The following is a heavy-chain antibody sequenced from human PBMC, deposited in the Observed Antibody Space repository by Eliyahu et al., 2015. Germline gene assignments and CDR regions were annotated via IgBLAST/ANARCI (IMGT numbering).Heavy chain of an antibody. CDR3: TTDPRH. Sequence: QLVESGGGFVEPGGSLRLSCAASGSGFKDVWMSWVRQAPGKGLGWIGRVKSKIDGGIIDYAAPVKGRFDISRDDSKNTLYLQMNGLKTEDTAIYYCTTDPRHWGQGTLVTVSS. V-gene: IGHV3-15*01. J-gene: IGHJ4*02. CDR2: VKSKIDGGII. CDR1: GSGFKDVW.